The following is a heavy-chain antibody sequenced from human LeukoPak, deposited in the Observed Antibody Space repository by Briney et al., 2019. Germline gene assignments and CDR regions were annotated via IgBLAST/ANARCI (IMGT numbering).Heavy chain of an antibody. V-gene: IGHV1-8*01. J-gene: IGHJ6*02. Sequence: GASVNVSCKASGYTFTSYDINWVRQAAGQGLEWMGWMNPNSGNTGYAQKLQGRVSMTRDTSISTAYMELSSLRSEDTAVYYCARGPVEAVFGVSTEDWGQGTTVTVSS. CDR1: GYTFTSYD. CDR2: MNPNSGNT. D-gene: IGHD3-10*02. CDR3: ARGPVEAVFGVSTED.